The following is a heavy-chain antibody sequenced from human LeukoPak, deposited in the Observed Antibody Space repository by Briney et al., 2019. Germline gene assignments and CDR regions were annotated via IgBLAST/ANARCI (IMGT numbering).Heavy chain of an antibody. V-gene: IGHV3-23*01. CDR2: ILASGGST. Sequence: QSGGSLRLSCAASGFTFRIYAVTSVRQAPGKGPEWVSGILASGGSTYYADSVKGRFTISRDNSKNTLYLQMNSLRAEDTAVYYCAKNYHDSTGYFSWAFDIWGQGTMVTLSS. J-gene: IGHJ3*02. D-gene: IGHD3-22*01. CDR1: GFTFRIYA. CDR3: AKNYHDSTGYFSWAFDI.